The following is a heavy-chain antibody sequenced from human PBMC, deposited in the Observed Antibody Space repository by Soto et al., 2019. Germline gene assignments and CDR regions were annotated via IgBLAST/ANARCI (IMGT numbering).Heavy chain of an antibody. V-gene: IGHV1-69*13. J-gene: IGHJ4*02. CDR3: ARVPVERGYSYGYGFDY. CDR2: IIPIFGTA. Sequence: SVKVSCKASGGTFSSYAISWVRQAPGQGLEWMGGIIPIFGTANYAQKFQGRVTITADESTSTAYMELSSLRSEDTAVYYCARVPVERGYSYGYGFDYWGQGTLVTVSS. CDR1: GGTFSSYA. D-gene: IGHD5-18*01.